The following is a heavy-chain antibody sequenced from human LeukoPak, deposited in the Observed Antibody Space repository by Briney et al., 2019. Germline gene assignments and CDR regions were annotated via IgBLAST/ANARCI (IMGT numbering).Heavy chain of an antibody. D-gene: IGHD6-13*01. V-gene: IGHV7-4-1*02. CDR2: IDTKTGNP. CDR3: ASSIAAAGPPNPVIDY. CDR1: GYTFTTYA. J-gene: IGHJ4*02. Sequence: ASVKVSCKASGYTFTTYAMNWVRQAPGQGLEWMGWIDTKTGNPTYAQALTGRFVFSLDTSVSTAFLQINSLKAEDTAVYYCASSIAAAGPPNPVIDYWGQGTLVTVSS.